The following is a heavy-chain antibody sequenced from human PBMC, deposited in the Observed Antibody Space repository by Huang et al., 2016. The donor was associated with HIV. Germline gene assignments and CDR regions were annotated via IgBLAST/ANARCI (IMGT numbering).Heavy chain of an antibody. J-gene: IGHJ6*02. CDR2: ISASSSYI. D-gene: IGHD1-7*01. V-gene: IGHV3-21*01. CDR1: GFTSSGFS. CDR3: ARDRGTTSLYGMDV. Sequence: EEQLVESGGGLVKPGGSLRLSCEVSGFTSSGFSFTWVRQAPGKGLQWVASISASSSYIHYADSVRGRFTVSRDNAKNSLYLQMSSLRADDTAVYYCARDRGTTSLYGMDVWGQGTTVTVSS.